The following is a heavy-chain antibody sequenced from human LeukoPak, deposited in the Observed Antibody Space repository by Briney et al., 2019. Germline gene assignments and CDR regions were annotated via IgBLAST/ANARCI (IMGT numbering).Heavy chain of an antibody. D-gene: IGHD5-12*01. Sequence: ASVKVSCKASGYTFTGYYMHWVRQAPGQGLEWMGWINPNSGDTNYAQKFQGRVTMTRDMSTSTVYMELSSLRSEDTAVYYCARGDIVEASFDFWGQGTLVTASS. CDR3: ARGDIVEASFDF. CDR2: INPNSGDT. CDR1: GYTFTGYY. V-gene: IGHV1-2*02. J-gene: IGHJ4*02.